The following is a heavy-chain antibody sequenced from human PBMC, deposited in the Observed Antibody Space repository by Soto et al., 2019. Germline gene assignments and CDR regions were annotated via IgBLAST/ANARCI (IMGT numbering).Heavy chain of an antibody. D-gene: IGHD6-25*01. Sequence: QVQMVESGGGVVQPGRSLRLSCAASGFSFENYGMHWVRQAPGRGLEWVAIIWYDGSLQYYAAAVKGRFTISRDNSKNTLYLEMNSLRAEDTAVYYCANLGGGGYNLGQDYNGMDVWGQGTTVIVSS. J-gene: IGHJ6*02. CDR1: GFSFENYG. V-gene: IGHV3-33*06. CDR3: ANLGGGGYNLGQDYNGMDV. CDR2: IWYDGSLQ.